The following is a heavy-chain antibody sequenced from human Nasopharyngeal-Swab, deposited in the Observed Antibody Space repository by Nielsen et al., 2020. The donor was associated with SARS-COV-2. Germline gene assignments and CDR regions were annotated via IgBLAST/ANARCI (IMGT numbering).Heavy chain of an antibody. V-gene: IGHV3-23*01. J-gene: IGHJ6*03. Sequence: GSLKLSCAASGFTFSSYAMNWVRQAPGKGLEWVSAISGSGGSTYYADSVKGRFTISRDNSKNTLYLQMNSLRAEDTAVYYCAKEIVVLEYYYYMDVWGKGTTVTVSS. CDR1: GFTFSSYA. D-gene: IGHD3-22*01. CDR3: AKEIVVLEYYYYMDV. CDR2: ISGSGGST.